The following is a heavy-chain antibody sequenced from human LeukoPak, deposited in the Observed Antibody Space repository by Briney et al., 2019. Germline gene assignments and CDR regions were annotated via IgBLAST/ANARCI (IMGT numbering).Heavy chain of an antibody. CDR2: IRYDGSNK. CDR3: AKEVDSSRALNY. J-gene: IGHJ4*02. Sequence: PGGSLRLSCAASGFTFSSYGMQWVRQAPGKGLEWVAFIRYDGSNKFYADSVKGRFTISRDNSNNTLYLKMNSLRAEDTAVYYCAKEVDSSRALNYWGQGTLVIVSS. D-gene: IGHD6-13*01. CDR1: GFTFSSYG. V-gene: IGHV3-30*02.